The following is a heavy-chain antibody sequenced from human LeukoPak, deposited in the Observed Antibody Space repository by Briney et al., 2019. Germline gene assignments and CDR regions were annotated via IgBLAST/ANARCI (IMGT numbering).Heavy chain of an antibody. D-gene: IGHD1-7*01. CDR2: IWYDSKNE. V-gene: IGHV3-33*01. CDR1: GFSFSGSG. J-gene: IGHJ3*02. Sequence: PGRSLRLSCAASGFSFSGSGMHWVRQAPGKGLEWVAVIWYDSKNEYYSGSVKGRFTISRDNSKNTLYLQMNSLRVEDTAVYYCARGNNEWNYRSAFDIWGLGTMVTVSS. CDR3: ARGNNEWNYRSAFDI.